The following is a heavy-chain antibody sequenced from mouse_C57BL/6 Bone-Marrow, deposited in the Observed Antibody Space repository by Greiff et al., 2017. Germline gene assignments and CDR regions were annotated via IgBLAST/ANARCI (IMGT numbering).Heavy chain of an antibody. J-gene: IGHJ3*01. D-gene: IGHD2-1*01. CDR3: ARVIYYGLWFAY. V-gene: IGHV5-4*01. CDR1: GFTFSSYA. CDR2: ISDGGSYT. Sequence: EVQLQQSGGGLVKPGGSLKLSCAASGFTFSSYAMSWVRQTPEKRLEWVATISDGGSYTYYPDNVKGRFTISRDNAKNNLYLQMSHLKSEDTAMYYCARVIYYGLWFAYWGQGTLVTVSA.